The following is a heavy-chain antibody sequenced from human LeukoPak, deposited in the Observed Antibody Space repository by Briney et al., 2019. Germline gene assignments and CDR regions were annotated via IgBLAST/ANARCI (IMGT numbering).Heavy chain of an antibody. CDR3: TRDGSGSQGF. CDR2: IYSGGDT. D-gene: IGHD3-10*01. Sequence: GGSLRLSCSASGFTVTSTSMSWVRQAPGRGLEWVSVIYSGGDTYYADSVKDRFTVSRDNSKNTLFLQMNSLRAEDTAVYYCTRDGSGSQGFWGQGTLVTVSS. V-gene: IGHV3-66*01. J-gene: IGHJ4*02. CDR1: GFTVTSTS.